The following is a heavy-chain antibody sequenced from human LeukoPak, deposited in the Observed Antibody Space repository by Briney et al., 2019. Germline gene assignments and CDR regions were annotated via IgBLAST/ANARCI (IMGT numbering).Heavy chain of an antibody. CDR2: ISSSSSYI. D-gene: IGHD6-13*01. Sequence: PGGSLRLSCAASGFTFSSYSMNWVRQAPGKGLEWVSSISSSSSYIYYADSVKGRFTISRANAKNSLYLQMNSLRAEDTAVYYCARGGNSRWEEGWFDPWGQGTLVTVSS. J-gene: IGHJ5*02. CDR1: GFTFSSYS. V-gene: IGHV3-21*01. CDR3: ARGGNSRWEEGWFDP.